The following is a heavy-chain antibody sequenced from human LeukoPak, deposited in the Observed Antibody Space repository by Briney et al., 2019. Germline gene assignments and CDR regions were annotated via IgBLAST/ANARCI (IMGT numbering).Heavy chain of an antibody. CDR2: ISHSGIT. J-gene: IGHJ4*02. CDR3: ARDLGALDFDY. D-gene: IGHD3-16*01. Sequence: SETLSLTCSVSDNSISTYYWSWIRQPPGKGLEWIGYISHSGITDYNASLKSRVTISIDTSKNQFSLKLSSVTAADTAVYYCARDLGALDFDYWGQGTLVTVSS. V-gene: IGHV4-59*12. CDR1: DNSISTYY.